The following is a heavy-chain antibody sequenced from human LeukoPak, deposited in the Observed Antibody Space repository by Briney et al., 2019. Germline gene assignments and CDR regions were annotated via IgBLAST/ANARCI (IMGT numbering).Heavy chain of an antibody. CDR2: ISYDGSNK. J-gene: IGHJ6*02. CDR1: GFTFSSYA. CDR3: ARETYGMDV. Sequence: GGSLRLSSAASGFTFSSYAMHWVRQAPGKGLEWVAVISYDGSNKYYADSVKGRFTISRDNSKNTLYLQMNSLRAEDTAVYYCARETYGMDVWGQGTTVTVSS. V-gene: IGHV3-30-3*01.